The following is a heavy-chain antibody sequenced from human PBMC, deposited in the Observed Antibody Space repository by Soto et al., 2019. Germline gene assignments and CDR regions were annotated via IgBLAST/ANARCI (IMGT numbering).Heavy chain of an antibody. V-gene: IGHV1-18*01. CDR1: GYTFTSYG. D-gene: IGHD1-26*01. Sequence: QVQLVQSGAEVKKPGASVKVSCKASGYTFTSYGIIWVRQAPGQGLEWMGWINPYNGNTKYAQKLHGRVTMTTDTSTSTAYMELRGLRSDDTAVNSCARDAAVGIFDYWGQGTLVTVSP. CDR2: INPYNGNT. CDR3: ARDAAVGIFDY. J-gene: IGHJ4*02.